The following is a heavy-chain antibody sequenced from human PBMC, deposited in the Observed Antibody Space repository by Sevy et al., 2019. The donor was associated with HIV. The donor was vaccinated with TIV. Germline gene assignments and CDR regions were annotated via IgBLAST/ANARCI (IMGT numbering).Heavy chain of an antibody. CDR1: GFTFDGYA. D-gene: IGHD1-20*01. V-gene: IGHV3-9*01. J-gene: IGHJ3*02. CDR2: ISWNSGRI. CDR3: ASIRGMHDAFDI. Sequence: GGSLRLSCAASGFTFDGYAMHWVRQAPGKDLEWVSGISWNSGRIGYADFVKGRFTISRDNAKNSLYMQMNSLRAEDTALYYCASIRGMHDAFDIWGQGTLVTVSS.